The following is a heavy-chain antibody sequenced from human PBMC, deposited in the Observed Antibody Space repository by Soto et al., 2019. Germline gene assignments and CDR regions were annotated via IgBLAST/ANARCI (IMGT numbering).Heavy chain of an antibody. CDR3: ARSSVLRYFDWLSPSMDV. J-gene: IGHJ6*02. CDR2: INPSGGST. CDR1: GYTFTSYY. Sequence: ASVKVSCKASGYTFTSYYMHWVRQAPGQGLEWMGIINPSGGSTSYAQMFQGRVTMTRDTSTSTVYMELSSLRSEDTAVYYCARSSVLRYFDWLSPSMDVWGQGTTVTVSS. V-gene: IGHV1-46*01. D-gene: IGHD3-9*01.